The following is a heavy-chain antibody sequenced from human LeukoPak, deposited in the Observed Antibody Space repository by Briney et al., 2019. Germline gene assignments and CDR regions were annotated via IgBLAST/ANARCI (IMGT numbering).Heavy chain of an antibody. D-gene: IGHD3-3*01. CDR3: ARTYYDFWSGYLGLDY. V-gene: IGHV1-69*05. CDR1: GGTFTSYA. CDR2: IIPIFGTA. J-gene: IGHJ4*02. Sequence: SVKVSCKASGGTFTSYAISWVRQAPGQGLEWMGGIIPIFGTANYAQKFQGRVTITTDKSTSTAYMELRSLRYEDTAVYYCARTYYDFWSGYLGLDYWGQGTLVTVSS.